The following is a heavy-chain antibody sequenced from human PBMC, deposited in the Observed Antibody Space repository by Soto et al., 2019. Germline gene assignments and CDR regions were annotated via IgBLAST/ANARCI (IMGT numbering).Heavy chain of an antibody. J-gene: IGHJ6*02. CDR3: ARDRYSAAGTDYYYGMDV. D-gene: IGHD6-13*01. CDR1: GGTFSSYA. CDR2: IIPIFGTA. V-gene: IGHV1-69*13. Sequence: SVKVSCKASGGTFSSYAISWVRQAPGQGLEWMGGIIPIFGTANYAQKFQGRVTITADESTSTAYMELSSLSSEDTAVYYCARDRYSAAGTDYYYGMDVWGQGTTVTVSS.